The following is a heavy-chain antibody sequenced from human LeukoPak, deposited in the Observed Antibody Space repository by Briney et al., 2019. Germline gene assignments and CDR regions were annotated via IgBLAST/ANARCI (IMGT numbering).Heavy chain of an antibody. CDR1: GGTFSNYA. Sequence: SVKVSCKASGGTFSNYAISWVRQAPGQGLEWMGGIIPIFGTANYAQKFQGRVTITADKSTSTAYMELSSLRSEDTAVYYCARAATSGSYLNDAFDIWGQGTMVTVSS. V-gene: IGHV1-69*06. CDR3: ARAATSGSYLNDAFDI. J-gene: IGHJ3*02. D-gene: IGHD1-26*01. CDR2: IIPIFGTA.